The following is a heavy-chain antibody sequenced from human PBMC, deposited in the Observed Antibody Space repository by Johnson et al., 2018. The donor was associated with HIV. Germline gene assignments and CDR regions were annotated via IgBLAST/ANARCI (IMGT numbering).Heavy chain of an antibody. CDR2: ISGGGDNT. CDR1: GFTFSSFA. D-gene: IGHD6-19*01. CDR3: ARDRPSGWPDAFDI. Sequence: MLLVESGGGLVQPGGSLRLSCVASGFTFSSFAMGWVRQAPGKGLEWVSAISGGGDNTPYTDSVKGRFTISRDNAKNSLYLQMNSLRPEDTAVYYCARDRPSGWPDAFDIWGQGTMVTVSS. V-gene: IGHV3-23*04. J-gene: IGHJ3*02.